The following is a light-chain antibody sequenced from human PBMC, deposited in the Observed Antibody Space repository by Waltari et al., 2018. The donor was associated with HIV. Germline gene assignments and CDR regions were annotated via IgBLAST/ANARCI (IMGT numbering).Light chain of an antibody. CDR3: CSYAGITTWV. V-gene: IGLV2-23*02. CDR2: DVT. J-gene: IGLJ3*02. Sequence: QSALTQPASVSGSPGQSLTISCTGTSNALGRYDLVSWYPHQPGRAPKLIIYDVTKWPSGVSHRLSGSKSGATASLTISGLQAEDEADYYCCSYAGITTWVFGGGTKVTVL. CDR1: SNALGRYDL.